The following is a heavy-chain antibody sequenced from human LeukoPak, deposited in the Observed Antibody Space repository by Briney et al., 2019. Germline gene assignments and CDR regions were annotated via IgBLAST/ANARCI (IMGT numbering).Heavy chain of an antibody. CDR2: INEDGSEK. CDR1: GFTFSSYG. J-gene: IGHJ4*02. V-gene: IGHV3-7*01. CDR3: AKSLNNWNIGAQGY. Sequence: GGSLRLSCAASGFTFSSYGMHWVRQTPGKGLEWVANINEDGSEKNYVDSVKGRFTISRDNAKNSLYLQMSSLRAEDTAVYYCAKSLNNWNIGAQGYWGQGTLVTVSS. D-gene: IGHD1/OR15-1a*01.